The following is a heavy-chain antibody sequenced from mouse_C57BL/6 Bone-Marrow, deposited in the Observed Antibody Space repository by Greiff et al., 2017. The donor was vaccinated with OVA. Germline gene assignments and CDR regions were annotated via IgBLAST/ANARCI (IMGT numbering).Heavy chain of an antibody. V-gene: IGHV14-1*01. D-gene: IGHD2-4*01. CDR3: TTYDWAYYAMDY. CDR2: IDPEDGDT. J-gene: IGHJ4*01. Sequence: DVQLQESGAELVRPGASVKLSCTASGFNIKDYYMHWVKQRPEQGLEWIGRIDPEDGDTEYAPKFQGKATMTADTSSNTAYLQLSSLTSEDTAVYYCTTYDWAYYAMDYWGQGTSVTVSS. CDR1: GFNIKDYY.